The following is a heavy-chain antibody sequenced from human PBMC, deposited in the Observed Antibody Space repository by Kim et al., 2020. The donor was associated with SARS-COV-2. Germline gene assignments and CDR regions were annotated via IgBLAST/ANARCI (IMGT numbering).Heavy chain of an antibody. V-gene: IGHV1-2*02. J-gene: IGHJ4*02. CDR1: GYTFTGYY. CDR3: ARGEAGVSDY. CDR2: INPISGGT. D-gene: IGHD1-26*01. Sequence: ASVKVSCKASGYTFTGYYIHWVRQAPGQGLEWMGWINPISGGTNYAQKFQGRVTMTSDTSITTANMELNRPTSDETAAYLCARGEAGVSDYWGQGTLVTV.